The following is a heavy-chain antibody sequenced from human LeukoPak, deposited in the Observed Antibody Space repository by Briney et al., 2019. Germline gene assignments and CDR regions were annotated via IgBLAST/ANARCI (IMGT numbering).Heavy chain of an antibody. J-gene: IGHJ4*02. V-gene: IGHV1-69*04. CDR2: IIPILGIA. CDR3: ARGRGYDILTGYSFDY. Sequence: SVKVSCKASGGTFSSYAISWVRQAPGQGLEWMGRIIPILGIANYAQKLQGRVTITADKSTSTAYMELSSLRSEDTAVYYCARGRGYDILTGYSFDYWGQGTLVTVSS. D-gene: IGHD3-9*01. CDR1: GGTFSSYA.